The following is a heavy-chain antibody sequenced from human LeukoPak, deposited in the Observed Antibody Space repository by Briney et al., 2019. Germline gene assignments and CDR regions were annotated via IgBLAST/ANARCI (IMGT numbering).Heavy chain of an antibody. CDR3: AREVVGGYGSMNAFDS. CDR1: GFTFSSYA. Sequence: GRSLRLSCAASGFTFSSYAMHWVRQAPGKGLEWVAVISYDGSNKYYADSVKGRFTISRDNAKNSLYLQMNSLRAEDTAVYYCAREVVGGYGSMNAFDSWGQGTLVTVSS. CDR2: ISYDGSNK. J-gene: IGHJ4*02. D-gene: IGHD6-25*01. V-gene: IGHV3-30-3*01.